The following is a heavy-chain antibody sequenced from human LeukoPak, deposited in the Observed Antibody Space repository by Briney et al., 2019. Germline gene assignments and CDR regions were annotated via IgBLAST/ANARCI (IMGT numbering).Heavy chain of an antibody. Sequence: PSETLSLTCTVSGGSISSYYWSWIRQPAGKGLEWIGRIYTSGSTNYNPSLKSRVTMSVDTSKNQFSLKLSSVTAADTAVYYCAREYSSPKISDPVISYYYMDVWGKGTTVTVSS. D-gene: IGHD6-13*01. J-gene: IGHJ6*03. V-gene: IGHV4-4*07. CDR3: AREYSSPKISDPVISYYYMDV. CDR2: IYTSGST. CDR1: GGSISSYY.